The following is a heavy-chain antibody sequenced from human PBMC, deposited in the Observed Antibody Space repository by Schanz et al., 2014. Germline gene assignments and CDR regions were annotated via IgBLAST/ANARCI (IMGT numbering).Heavy chain of an antibody. Sequence: ESGGGLIQPGGSLRLSCAASGFTVSDNYMTWVRQAPGKGLEWVSVIYSGGSTYYADSVKGRFTISRDNSKNTLYLQMNSLRAEDTAVYYCAKDQLANYRGSGYNWFDPWGQGTLVTVSS. J-gene: IGHJ5*02. CDR2: IYSGGST. CDR1: GFTVSDNY. V-gene: IGHV3-53*01. CDR3: AKDQLANYRGSGYNWFDP. D-gene: IGHD3-10*01.